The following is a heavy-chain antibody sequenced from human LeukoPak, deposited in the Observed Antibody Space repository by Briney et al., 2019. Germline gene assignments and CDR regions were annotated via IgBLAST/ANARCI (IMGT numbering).Heavy chain of an antibody. CDR3: VTGSPVGSTSGLHY. Sequence: GASVKVSCKASGYTFTGYYMHWVRQAPGQRLEWMGWINPNGGGTNYAQKFQGRATMTRDTSITTAYMELTSLRSDDAAVYYCVTGSPVGSTSGLHYWGQGTLVTVSS. V-gene: IGHV1-2*02. D-gene: IGHD1-26*01. CDR1: GYTFTGYY. J-gene: IGHJ4*02. CDR2: INPNGGGT.